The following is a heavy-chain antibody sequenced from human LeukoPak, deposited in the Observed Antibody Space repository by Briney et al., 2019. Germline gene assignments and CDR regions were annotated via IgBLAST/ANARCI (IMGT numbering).Heavy chain of an antibody. CDR1: GESFSSYF. CDR2: IRHGGVT. D-gene: IGHD6-19*01. V-gene: IGHV4-34*01. J-gene: IGHJ4*02. CDR3: AREYSSGWSREYYFDY. Sequence: PSETLSLTCGVSGESFSSYFWSWIRQSPGEGLEWLGQIRHGGVTTYNPSLMGRVTISVDTSNNQFSLILTSVTAADTAVYYCAREYSSGWSREYYFDYWGQGTLVTVSS.